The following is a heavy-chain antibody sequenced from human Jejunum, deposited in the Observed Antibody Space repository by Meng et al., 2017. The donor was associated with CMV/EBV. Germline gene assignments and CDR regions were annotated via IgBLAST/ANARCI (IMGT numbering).Heavy chain of an antibody. CDR3: ARDYGDHAYHFDY. CDR1: GYTFTSFA. CDR2: IRPSNAHT. Sequence: SGYTFTSFAVRWVPHPPGQGLSFILWIRPSNAHTHSPPPFPPSLTMTTDTSTSTAYMELRSLRSDDTAVYYCARDYGDHAYHFDYWGQGTRVTVSS. D-gene: IGHD4-17*01. V-gene: IGHV1-18*01. J-gene: IGHJ4*02.